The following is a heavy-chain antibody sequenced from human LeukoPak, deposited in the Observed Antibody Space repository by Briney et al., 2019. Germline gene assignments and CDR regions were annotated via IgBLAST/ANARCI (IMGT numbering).Heavy chain of an antibody. Sequence: KASQTLSLTCTVSGGSISSSYWSWIRQPPGKGLEWIGYIHYSGSTNYNPSLKSRATISVDTSKAHFSLRLSSATAADTAVYYCARHDPGWFDTWGQGTLVTVSS. V-gene: IGHV4-59*08. CDR2: IHYSGST. CDR3: ARHDPGWFDT. D-gene: IGHD7-27*01. J-gene: IGHJ5*02. CDR1: GGSISSSY.